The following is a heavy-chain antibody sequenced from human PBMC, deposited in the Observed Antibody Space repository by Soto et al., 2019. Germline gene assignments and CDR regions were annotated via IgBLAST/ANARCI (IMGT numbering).Heavy chain of an antibody. CDR2: FDPEDDET. J-gene: IGHJ6*02. CDR1: GYIFTELS. Sequence: AASVKVSCKVSGYIFTELSMQWVRQAPGKGLEWMGGFDPEDDETIYAQKFQGRVTMTEDTSTDTAYMELSSLRSEDTAVYYCATEQPPWRITAAATRREPRRYYYYGMDVWGQGTTVTVSS. V-gene: IGHV1-24*01. D-gene: IGHD6-13*01. CDR3: ATEQPPWRITAAATRREPRRYYYYGMDV.